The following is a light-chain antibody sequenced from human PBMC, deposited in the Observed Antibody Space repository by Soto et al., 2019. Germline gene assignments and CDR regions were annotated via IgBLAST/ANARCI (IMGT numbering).Light chain of an antibody. V-gene: IGLV1-47*02. CDR3: CSYTVRYSFV. CDR2: DVY. CDR1: SSNIGTNY. J-gene: IGLJ1*01. Sequence: QSVLTQPPSASATPGQRVTISCSGSSSNIGTNYVYWYQHLPGTAPKLIIYDVYKWPSGVPGRFSGFKSGNTASLTISGLQADDEAIYYCCSYTVRYSFVFGSGTKLTVL.